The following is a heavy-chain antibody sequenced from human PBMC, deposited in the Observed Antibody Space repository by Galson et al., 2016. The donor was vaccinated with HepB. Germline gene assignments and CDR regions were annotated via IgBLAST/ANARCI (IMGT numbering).Heavy chain of an antibody. CDR3: AMGLCSSTSCFWDPYFDY. V-gene: IGHV4-31*03. J-gene: IGHJ4*02. CDR2: IYYSRST. D-gene: IGHD2-2*01. Sequence: TLSLTCTVSGGSISSGGYYWSWIRQHPGKGLEWIGYIYYSRSTDYNPTLKIRVTRSVDTSKNQFSLKLSSVTAADTAVYYGAMGLCSSTSCFWDPYFDYWGQGTLVTVSS. CDR1: GGSISSGGYY.